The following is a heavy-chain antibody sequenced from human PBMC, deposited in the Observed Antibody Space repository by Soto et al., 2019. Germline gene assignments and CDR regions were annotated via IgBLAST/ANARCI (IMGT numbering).Heavy chain of an antibody. CDR3: ARDYCGGDCLAFDI. CDR1: GGTFSSYA. CDR2: IIPIFGTA. J-gene: IGHJ3*02. D-gene: IGHD2-21*02. V-gene: IGHV1-69*13. Sequence: SVKVSCKASGGTFSSYAISWVRQAPGQGLEWMGGIIPIFGTANYAQKFQGRVTITADESTSTAYMELSSLRSEDTAVYYCARDYCGGDCLAFDIWGQGTMVTVSS.